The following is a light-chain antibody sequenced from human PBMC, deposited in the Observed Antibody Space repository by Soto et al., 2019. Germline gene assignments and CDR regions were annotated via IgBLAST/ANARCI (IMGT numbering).Light chain of an antibody. CDR1: SSDVGGYNY. J-gene: IGLJ2*01. CDR3: SSYTSSSVV. V-gene: IGLV2-14*01. CDR2: DVS. Sequence: QSALTQPASVSGSPGQSITISCTGTSSDVGGYNYVSWYQQHPGKAPKLMIYDVSNRPSGVSNRFSGSKSGNTASLTISGLQAEDEADYYCSSYTSSSVVFGGGTKVTV.